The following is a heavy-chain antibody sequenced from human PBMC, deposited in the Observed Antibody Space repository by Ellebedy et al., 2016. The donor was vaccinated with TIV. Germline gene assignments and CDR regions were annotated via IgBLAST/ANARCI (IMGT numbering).Heavy chain of an antibody. V-gene: IGHV4-59*12. Sequence: SETLSLXXTVSGGSITNYYWNWIRQPPGKGLEWIGYIYFTGTTSYNPSLESRVTISVDTSKNQFSLKLSSVTAADTAVYYCAREYGYGDYWGQGTLVTVSS. D-gene: IGHD5-12*01. CDR1: GGSITNYY. CDR2: IYFTGTT. J-gene: IGHJ4*02. CDR3: AREYGYGDY.